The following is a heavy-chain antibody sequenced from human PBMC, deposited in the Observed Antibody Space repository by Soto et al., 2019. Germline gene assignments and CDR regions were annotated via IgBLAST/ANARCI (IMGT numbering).Heavy chain of an antibody. V-gene: IGHV4-39*01. Sequence: SETLSLTCTVSGGSISSSSYYWGWIRQPPGKGLEWIGSIYYSGSTYYNPSLKSRVTISVDTSKNQFSLKLSSVTAADTAVYYCARSSGYFDNWFDPWGQGTLVTVSS. CDR2: IYYSGST. CDR1: GGSISSSSYY. D-gene: IGHD1-1*01. CDR3: ARSSGYFDNWFDP. J-gene: IGHJ5*02.